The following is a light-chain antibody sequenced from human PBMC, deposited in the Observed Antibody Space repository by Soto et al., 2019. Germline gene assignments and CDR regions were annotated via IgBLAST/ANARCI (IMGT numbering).Light chain of an antibody. V-gene: IGKV3-11*01. Sequence: EIVLTQSPATLSSSPGETATLYCRASQYVGTRLAWYQHKPGQAPRLLIYYTSNRATGIPARFSGSGSGTDFTLTINSLAPEDFAIYYCQRQSNWPRTFGQGTKV. CDR2: YTS. CDR3: QRQSNWPRT. J-gene: IGKJ1*01. CDR1: QYVGTR.